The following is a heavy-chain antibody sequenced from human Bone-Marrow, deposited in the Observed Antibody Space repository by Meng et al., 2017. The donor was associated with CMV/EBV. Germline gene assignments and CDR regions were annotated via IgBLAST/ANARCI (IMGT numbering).Heavy chain of an antibody. Sequence: SVKVSCKASGYTFTGYYMHWVRQAPGQGLEWMGWINPNSGGTNYAQKFQGRVTMTRDTSISTAYMELSRLRSDDTAVYYCARDFTDIVVVPAAMGWFDPWSQGPLVTFSS. CDR2: INPNSGGT. J-gene: IGHJ5*02. CDR3: ARDFTDIVVVPAAMGWFDP. D-gene: IGHD2-2*01. CDR1: GYTFTGYY. V-gene: IGHV1-2*02.